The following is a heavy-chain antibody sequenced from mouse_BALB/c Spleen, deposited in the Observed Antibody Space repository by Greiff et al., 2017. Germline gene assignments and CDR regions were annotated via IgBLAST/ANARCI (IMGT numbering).Heavy chain of an antibody. D-gene: IGHD1-2*01. CDR1: GFSLTSYG. CDR2: IWAGGST. V-gene: IGHV2-9*02. CDR3: AREEPLRPFAY. Sequence: VKLVESGPGLVAPSQSLSITCTVSGFSLTSYGVHWVRQPTGKGLEWLGVIWAGGSTNYNSALMSRLSISKDNSKSQVFLKMNSLQTDDTAMYYCAREEPLRPFAYWGQGTLVTVSA. J-gene: IGHJ3*01.